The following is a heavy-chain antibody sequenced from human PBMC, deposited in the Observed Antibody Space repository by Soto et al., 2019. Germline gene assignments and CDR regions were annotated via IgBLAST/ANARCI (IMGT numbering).Heavy chain of an antibody. V-gene: IGHV3-48*01. CDR1: GFTFSSYS. D-gene: IGHD3-10*01. CDR2: ISSSSSTI. Sequence: GGSLRLSCAASGFTFSSYSMNWVRQAPRKGLEWVSYISSSSSTIYYADSVKGRFTISRDNAKNSLYLQMNSLRAEDTAVYYCARANYYGSPGDFDYWGQGTLVTVAS. J-gene: IGHJ4*02. CDR3: ARANYYGSPGDFDY.